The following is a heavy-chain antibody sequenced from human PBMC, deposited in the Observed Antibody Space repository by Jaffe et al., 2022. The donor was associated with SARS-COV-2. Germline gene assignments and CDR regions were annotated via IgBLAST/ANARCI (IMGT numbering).Heavy chain of an antibody. V-gene: IGHV4-39*01. CDR3: ARWVPSWRAFDI. CDR2: IHYSGTT. Sequence: QVQLQESGPGLVKPSETLSLTCTVSGGSISGSSYYWGWIRQPPGKGLECIASIHYSGTTYYNPSLKSRVTMSVDTSKNQFSLKLGSVTAADTAVYYCARWVPSWRAFDIWGQGTMVTVSS. D-gene: IGHD2-2*01. J-gene: IGHJ3*02. CDR1: GGSISGSSYY.